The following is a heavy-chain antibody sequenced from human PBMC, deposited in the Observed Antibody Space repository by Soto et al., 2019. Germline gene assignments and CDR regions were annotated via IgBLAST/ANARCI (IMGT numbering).Heavy chain of an antibody. Sequence: GGSLRLSCAASGFTFSSYSMNWVRQAPGKGLEWVSSISSSSSYIYYADSVKGRFTISRDNAKNSLYLQMNSLRAEDTAVYYCARAPYDILTGDYYYYGMDVWGQGTTVTVSS. CDR1: GFTFSSYS. CDR2: ISSSSSYI. CDR3: ARAPYDILTGDYYYYGMDV. V-gene: IGHV3-21*01. D-gene: IGHD3-9*01. J-gene: IGHJ6*02.